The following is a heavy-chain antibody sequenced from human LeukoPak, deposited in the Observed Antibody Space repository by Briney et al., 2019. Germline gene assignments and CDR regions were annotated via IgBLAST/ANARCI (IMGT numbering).Heavy chain of an antibody. CDR1: GFTFDDYA. Sequence: PGRSLRLSCAASGFTFDDYAMHWVRQAPGKGLEWVAFIRYDGSNKYYADSVKGRFTISRDNSKNTLYLQMNSLRAEDTAVYYCAKDLGSSRRFDYWGQGTLVTVSS. CDR2: IRYDGSNK. V-gene: IGHV3-30*02. J-gene: IGHJ4*02. D-gene: IGHD6-13*01. CDR3: AKDLGSSRRFDY.